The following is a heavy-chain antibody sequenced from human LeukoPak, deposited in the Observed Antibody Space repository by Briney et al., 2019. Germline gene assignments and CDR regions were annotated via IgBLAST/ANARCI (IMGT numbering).Heavy chain of an antibody. CDR1: GFTFSTYS. CDR2: ISSSSSYI. J-gene: IGHJ3*01. D-gene: IGHD1-7*01. V-gene: IGHV3-21*06. Sequence: PGGSLRLSCAASGFTFSTYSMNWVRQAPGKRLEWVSFISSSSSYIYYADSVKGRFTISRDNSKNTLYLQMNSLGAEDTALYYCARDRTGNYDAFDVWGQGTTVTVSS. CDR3: ARDRTGNYDAFDV.